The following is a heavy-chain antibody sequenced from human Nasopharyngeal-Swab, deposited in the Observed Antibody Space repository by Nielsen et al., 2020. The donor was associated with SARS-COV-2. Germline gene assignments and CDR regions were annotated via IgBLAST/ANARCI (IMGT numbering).Heavy chain of an antibody. Sequence: WIRQSPSRGLEWLGRTYYRSKWHKDYAVSVKSRLTVRPDTSKNEVSLELSSVTPEDTAVFYCARGYIVAAGYYFDYWGQGTLVTVSS. CDR3: ARGYIVAAGYYFDY. J-gene: IGHJ4*02. V-gene: IGHV6-1*01. CDR2: TYYRSKWHK. D-gene: IGHD6-13*01.